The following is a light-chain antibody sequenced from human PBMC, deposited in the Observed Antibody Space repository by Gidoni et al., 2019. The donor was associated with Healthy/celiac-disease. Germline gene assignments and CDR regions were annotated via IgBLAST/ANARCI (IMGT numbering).Light chain of an antibody. Sequence: IKMTQSPSSLSASVGDRVTITCRASQSISSYLNWYQQKPGKAPKLLIYAASSLQSGVPSRFSGSGSGTDCTLTISSLQPEDFATYYCQQSYSTLMYTFGQGTKLEIK. CDR1: QSISSY. CDR3: QQSYSTLMYT. CDR2: AAS. V-gene: IGKV1-39*01. J-gene: IGKJ2*01.